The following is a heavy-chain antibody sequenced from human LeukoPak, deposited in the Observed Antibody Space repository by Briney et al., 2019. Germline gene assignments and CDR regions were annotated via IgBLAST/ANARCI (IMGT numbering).Heavy chain of an antibody. CDR2: IDWEDDK. CDR1: GFSLTTTGMC. Sequence: SGPALVNPTQTLTLTCSLSGFSLTTTGMCVTWIRQPPGKALEWLGRIDWEDDKYYSTSLKTRLTISKDTSKNQVVLTLTNVDPVDTGTYYCARLGQVMDRGDYFDYWGQGILVTVSS. V-gene: IGHV2-70*11. J-gene: IGHJ4*02. CDR3: ARLGQVMDRGDYFDY. D-gene: IGHD3-10*01.